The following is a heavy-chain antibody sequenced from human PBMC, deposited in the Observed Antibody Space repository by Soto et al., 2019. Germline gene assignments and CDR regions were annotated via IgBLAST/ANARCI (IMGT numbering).Heavy chain of an antibody. CDR3: AKEKAEIGVPLFGY. CDR1: GFTFSSYG. D-gene: IGHD2-8*01. V-gene: IGHV3-23*01. CDR2: ISGSGGA. J-gene: IGHJ4*02. Sequence: PGGSLRLSCAASGFTFSSYGMSWVRQAPGKSLEWVSGISGSGGAYYADSVKGRFTISRDNCKNTLFLQMNSLRAEDTAVYYCAKEKAEIGVPLFGYWGQGTRVTVSS.